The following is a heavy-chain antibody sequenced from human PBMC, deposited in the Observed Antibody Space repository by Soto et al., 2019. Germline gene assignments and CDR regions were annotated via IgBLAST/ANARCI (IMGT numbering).Heavy chain of an antibody. J-gene: IGHJ3*02. CDR1: GYTFTSYY. V-gene: IGHV1-46*03. Sequence: ASVKVSCKASGYTFTSYYMHWVRQAPGQGLEWMGIINPSGGSTSYAQKFQGRVTMTRDTSTSTVYMELSSLRSEDTAVYYCAREEITMVRGVIITSAANAFDIWG. CDR2: INPSGGST. D-gene: IGHD3-10*01. CDR3: AREEITMVRGVIITSAANAFDI.